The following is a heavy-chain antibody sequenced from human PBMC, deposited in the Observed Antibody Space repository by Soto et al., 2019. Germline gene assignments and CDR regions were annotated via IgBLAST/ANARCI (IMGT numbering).Heavy chain of an antibody. D-gene: IGHD6-19*01. CDR2: ISGSGGST. J-gene: IGHJ4*02. CDR3: ARDGSGWFFDY. CDR1: GFTFSSYA. Sequence: GVSLRLSCAASGFTFSSYAMSWVRQAPGKGLEWVSAISGSGGSTYYADSVKGRFTISRDNSKNTLYLQMNSLRAEDTAVYYCARDGSGWFFDYWGQGTLVTVSS. V-gene: IGHV3-23*01.